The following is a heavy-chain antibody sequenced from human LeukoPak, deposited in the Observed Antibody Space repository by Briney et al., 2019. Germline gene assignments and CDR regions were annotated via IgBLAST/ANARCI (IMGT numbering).Heavy chain of an antibody. Sequence: GGSLRLSCAASGFTFSNAWMSWVRQAPGKGLEWGGRIESKTDGGTTDYAAPVKGRFTISRDDSKNTLYLQMNSLKTEDTAVYYCTTAFPGLLRYFDWLLTNPDYWGQGTLVTVSS. CDR3: TTAFPGLLRYFDWLLTNPDY. CDR1: GFTFSNAW. J-gene: IGHJ4*02. V-gene: IGHV3-15*04. D-gene: IGHD3-9*01. CDR2: IESKTDGGTT.